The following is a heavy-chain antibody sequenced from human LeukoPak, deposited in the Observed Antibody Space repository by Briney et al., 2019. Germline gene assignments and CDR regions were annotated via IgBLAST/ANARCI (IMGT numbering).Heavy chain of an antibody. J-gene: IGHJ4*02. CDR1: GGSISSYY. Sequence: PSDTLSLTCTVSGGSISSYYWSWIRQPPGKGLEWIGYIYYSGSTNDNPSLKSRVTISVDTSKNQFSLKLSSVTAADTAVYYCARGAAAGTVIDYWGQGTLVTVSS. V-gene: IGHV4-59*07. CDR3: ARGAAAGTVIDY. D-gene: IGHD6-13*01. CDR2: IYYSGST.